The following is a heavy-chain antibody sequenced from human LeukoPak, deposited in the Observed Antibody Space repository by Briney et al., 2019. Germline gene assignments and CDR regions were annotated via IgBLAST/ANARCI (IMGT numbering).Heavy chain of an antibody. CDR3: AKGGPTGSNYFDF. V-gene: IGHV3-23*01. D-gene: IGHD1-26*01. CDR1: GFTFSSYA. Sequence: GGSLRLSCAASGFTFSSYAMSWVRQAPGKGLEWVSAISGSGGSTYYADSVKGRFTASRDNSKTTLYLQMNSLRADDTAVYYCAKGGPTGSNYFDFWGQGTLVTVSS. CDR2: ISGSGGST. J-gene: IGHJ4*02.